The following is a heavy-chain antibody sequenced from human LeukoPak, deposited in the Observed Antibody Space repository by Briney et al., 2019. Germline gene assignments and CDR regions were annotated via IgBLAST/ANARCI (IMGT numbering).Heavy chain of an antibody. CDR1: GGSFSGYY. Sequence: SETLSLTCAVYGGSFSGYYWNWIRQPPGKGLEWIGEINHSGSTNYNPSLKSRVTISVDTSKNQFSLKLSSVTAADTAVYYCARQRRLELPDYWGQGTLVTVSS. CDR3: ARQRRLELPDY. D-gene: IGHD3-16*01. CDR2: INHSGST. J-gene: IGHJ4*02. V-gene: IGHV4-34*01.